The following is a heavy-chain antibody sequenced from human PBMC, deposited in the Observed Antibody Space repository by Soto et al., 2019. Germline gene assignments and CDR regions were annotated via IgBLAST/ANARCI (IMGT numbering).Heavy chain of an antibody. Sequence: QVQLVPSGAEVKKPGSSVKVSCKASGGTFSRYSITWVRQAPGHGLEWMGRIIPIFGIASYAQKFQGRVTITADESMSTAYMELGSLRSDDTAVYYCAREDRDRETGLVPAAIDGMDVWGQGTPVTVSS. D-gene: IGHD2-2*01. CDR3: AREDRDRETGLVPAAIDGMDV. CDR2: IIPIFGIA. J-gene: IGHJ6*02. V-gene: IGHV1-69*08. CDR1: GGTFSRYS.